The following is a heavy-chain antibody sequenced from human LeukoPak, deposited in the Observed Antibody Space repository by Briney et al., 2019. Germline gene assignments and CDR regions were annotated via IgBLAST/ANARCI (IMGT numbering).Heavy chain of an antibody. J-gene: IGHJ4*02. D-gene: IGHD6-19*01. Sequence: PGGSLRLSCAASGFTVNNYLMHWVRQAPGKGLDWVAVIVEDGTNQYYADSVKGRFTISRDNSKNRLFLQMNSLRSEDTAMYYCARVQGGGYRTADYWGQGTLVTVSS. V-gene: IGHV3-30*04. CDR3: ARVQGGGYRTADY. CDR2: IVEDGTNQ. CDR1: GFTVNNYL.